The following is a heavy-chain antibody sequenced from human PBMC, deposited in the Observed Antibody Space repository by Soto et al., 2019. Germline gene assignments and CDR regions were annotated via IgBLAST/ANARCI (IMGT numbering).Heavy chain of an antibody. J-gene: IGHJ4*02. CDR1: GGSISSYY. Sequence: PSETLSLTCTVSGGSISSYYWSWIRQPPGKGLEWIGYIYYSGSTNYNPSLKGRVTISVDTSKNQFSLKLSSVTAADTAVYYCAGRLGSAAYYLGQGTLVTVSS. V-gene: IGHV4-59*08. D-gene: IGHD2-15*01. CDR3: AGRLGSAAYY. CDR2: IYYSGST.